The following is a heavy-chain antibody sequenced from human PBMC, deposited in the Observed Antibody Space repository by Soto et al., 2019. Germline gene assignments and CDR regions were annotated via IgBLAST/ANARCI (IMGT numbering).Heavy chain of an antibody. CDR2: ISSSSSYI. V-gene: IGHV3-21*01. Sequence: GESLKISCAASGFTFSIYSMNWVRQAPGKGLEWVSSISSSSSYIYYADSVKGRFTISRDNAKNSLYLQMNSLRAEDTAVYYCARPGDYAGMDVWGQGTTVTVSS. J-gene: IGHJ6*02. CDR1: GFTFSIYS. CDR3: ARPGDYAGMDV. D-gene: IGHD3-16*01.